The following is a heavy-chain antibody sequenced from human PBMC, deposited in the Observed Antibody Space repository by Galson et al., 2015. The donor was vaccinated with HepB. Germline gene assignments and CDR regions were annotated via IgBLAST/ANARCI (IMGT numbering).Heavy chain of an antibody. V-gene: IGHV1-69*06. J-gene: IGHJ6*03. Sequence: SVKVSCKASGGTCSVYAISWVRQAPGQGLDWIVGIIPMFGAATHAQKFQGKVTISADKSTTTAYMEFSSLRSEDTAVYYCATSAGHSTDPYYMNFWGEGSTVTV. CDR1: GGTCSVYA. D-gene: IGHD5-18*01. CDR2: IIPMFGAA. CDR3: ATSAGHSTDPYYMNF.